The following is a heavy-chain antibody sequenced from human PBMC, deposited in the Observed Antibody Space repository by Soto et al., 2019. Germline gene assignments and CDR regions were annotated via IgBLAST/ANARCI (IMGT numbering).Heavy chain of an antibody. D-gene: IGHD6-13*01. J-gene: IGHJ4*02. Sequence: GESLKISGKGSGYSFTSYWIGWVGQMPGKGLEWMGIIYPGDSDTRYSPSFQGQVTISADKSISTAYLQWSSLKASDTAMYYCARKRVRYSSSPFDYWGQGTLVTVSS. CDR2: IYPGDSDT. V-gene: IGHV5-51*01. CDR1: GYSFTSYW. CDR3: ARKRVRYSSSPFDY.